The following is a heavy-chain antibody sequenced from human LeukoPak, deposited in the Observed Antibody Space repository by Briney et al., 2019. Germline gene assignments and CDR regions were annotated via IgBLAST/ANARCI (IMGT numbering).Heavy chain of an antibody. J-gene: IGHJ4*02. Sequence: SETLSLTCTVSGGSISSYYWSCIRQPARKGLEWIWRIYTSGSTNSNPSLKSRVTMSVDTSKNQFSLKLSSVTAADTAVYYCARAATIDSYVDYWGQGTLVTVSS. CDR3: ARAATIDSYVDY. V-gene: IGHV4-4*07. D-gene: IGHD5-12*01. CDR1: GGSISSYY. CDR2: IYTSGST.